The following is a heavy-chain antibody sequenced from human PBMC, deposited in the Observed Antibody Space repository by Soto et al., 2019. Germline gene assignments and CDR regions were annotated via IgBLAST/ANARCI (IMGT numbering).Heavy chain of an antibody. J-gene: IGHJ4*02. Sequence: HPGGSLRLSCAASGFTFSSYGMHWVRQAPGKGLEWVAIIWYDGSNKYYADSVKGRFTISRDSSKNMVYLQMNSLRAEDTALYYCARSNGNCRLDYWGQGTLVTVSS. V-gene: IGHV3-33*01. CDR3: ARSNGNCRLDY. D-gene: IGHD2-21*02. CDR2: IWYDGSNK. CDR1: GFTFSSYG.